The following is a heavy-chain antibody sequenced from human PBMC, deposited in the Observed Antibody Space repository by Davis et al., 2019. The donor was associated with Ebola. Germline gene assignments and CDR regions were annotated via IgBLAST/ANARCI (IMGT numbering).Heavy chain of an antibody. Sequence: GESLKISCAASGFPFSSYGMHWVRQAPGKGLEWVAVISYDGSNKYYADSVKGRFTISRDNSKNTLYLQMNSLRAEDTAVYYCAKELRYFDWLPDDAFDIWGQGTMVTVSS. V-gene: IGHV3-30*18. J-gene: IGHJ3*02. CDR2: ISYDGSNK. CDR1: GFPFSSYG. D-gene: IGHD3-9*01. CDR3: AKELRYFDWLPDDAFDI.